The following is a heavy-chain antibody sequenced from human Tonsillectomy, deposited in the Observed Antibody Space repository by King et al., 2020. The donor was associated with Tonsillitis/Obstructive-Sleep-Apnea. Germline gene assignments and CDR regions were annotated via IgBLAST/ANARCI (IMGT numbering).Heavy chain of an antibody. CDR1: GFTFGDYA. CDR3: ANEPTMVRGFRSNWFDP. D-gene: IGHD3-10*01. Sequence: DVQLVESGGGLVQPGRSLRLSCAASGFTFGDYAMHWVRQAPGKGLEWVSGISWNSGSIDYADSVKGRFTISRDNAKNSLFLPMNSLRAEDTALYYCANEPTMVRGFRSNWFDPWGQGTLVTVSS. CDR2: ISWNSGSI. V-gene: IGHV3-9*01. J-gene: IGHJ5*02.